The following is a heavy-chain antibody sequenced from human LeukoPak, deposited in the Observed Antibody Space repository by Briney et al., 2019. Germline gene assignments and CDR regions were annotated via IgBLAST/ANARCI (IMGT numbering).Heavy chain of an antibody. V-gene: IGHV4-61*02. J-gene: IGHJ3*02. CDR1: GVSISSGSYY. CDR3: ARGVRWYYDFWSGYYSDAFDI. CDR2: IYTSGST. D-gene: IGHD3-3*01. Sequence: SETLSLTCTVSGVSISSGSYYWSWIRQPAGKGLEWIGRIYTSGSTNYNPSLKSRVTISVDTSKNQFSLKLSSVTAADTAVYYCARGVRWYYDFWSGYYSDAFDIWGQGTMVTVSS.